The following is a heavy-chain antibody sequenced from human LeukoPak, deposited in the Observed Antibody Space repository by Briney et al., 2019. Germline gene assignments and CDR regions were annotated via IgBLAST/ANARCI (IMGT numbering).Heavy chain of an antibody. V-gene: IGHV4-34*01. J-gene: IGHJ5*02. CDR1: GGSFSGYY. CDR2: INHSGST. D-gene: IGHD6-13*01. CDR3: ARGGSIAAAGTSWFDP. Sequence: SETLSLTCAVYGGSFSGYYWSWIRQPPGKGLEWIGEINHSGSTNYNPSLKSRVTISVDTSKNQFSLKLSSVTAADTAVYYCARGGSIAAAGTSWFDPWGQGTLVTVSS.